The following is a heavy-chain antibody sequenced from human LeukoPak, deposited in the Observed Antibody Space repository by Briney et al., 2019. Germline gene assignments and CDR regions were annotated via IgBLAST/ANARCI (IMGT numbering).Heavy chain of an antibody. V-gene: IGHV3-23*01. CDR3: AQDLSYIGLDN. CDR2: ISGSGGST. Sequence: GGSLRLSCAASGFTFSSYAMSWVRQAPGKGLEWVSAISGSGGSTYYADSVKGRFTISRDSSKNTLYLQMNSLRAEDTAVYYCAQDLSYIGLDNWGQGTLVTVSS. CDR1: GFTFSSYA. J-gene: IGHJ4*02. D-gene: IGHD2-15*01.